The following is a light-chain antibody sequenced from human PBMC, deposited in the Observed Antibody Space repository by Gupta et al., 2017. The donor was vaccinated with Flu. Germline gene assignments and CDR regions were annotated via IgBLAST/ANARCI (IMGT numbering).Light chain of an antibody. Sequence: QSALTQPASVSGSPGQPIPIPCSGTSYDVGGYNFVSCDKQHPGKAPQLMIYEVSNRPSGVSNRFSGSKSGNTASLTISGLQAEDEAEYYCCSYTTSYTLVFGGGTKLTVL. V-gene: IGLV2-14*01. J-gene: IGLJ3*02. CDR2: EVS. CDR3: CSYTTSYTLV. CDR1: SYDVGGYNF.